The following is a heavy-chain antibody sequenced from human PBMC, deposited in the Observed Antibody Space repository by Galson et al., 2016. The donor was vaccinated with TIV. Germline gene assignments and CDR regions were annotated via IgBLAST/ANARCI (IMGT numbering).Heavy chain of an antibody. V-gene: IGHV4-59*08. CDR2: VYNGDIT. J-gene: IGHJ5*02. CDR3: ARHWAT. CDR1: GASISADY. D-gene: IGHD3-16*01. Sequence: SETLSLTCAVSGASISADYWSWIRQPPGGRLEWIAYVYNGDITNYNPSLKSRLTMSADTSKNHFSLRLTSVTAADPAAYYCARHWATWGQGTLVTVSS.